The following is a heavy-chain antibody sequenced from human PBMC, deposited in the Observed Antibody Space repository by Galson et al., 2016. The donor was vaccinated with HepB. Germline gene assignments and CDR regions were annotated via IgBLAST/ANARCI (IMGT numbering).Heavy chain of an antibody. V-gene: IGHV1-18*04. Sequence: SVKVSCKASGYTFTTYGFSWVRQAPGQGLEWMGWISAYNGDTNYAQRLQDRVTMTTDTSTSTAYMELRSLRSDDTAVYYCARSIVGAKYYFDYWGQGTLVTVSS. J-gene: IGHJ4*02. D-gene: IGHD1-26*01. CDR1: GYTFTTYG. CDR3: ARSIVGAKYYFDY. CDR2: ISAYNGDT.